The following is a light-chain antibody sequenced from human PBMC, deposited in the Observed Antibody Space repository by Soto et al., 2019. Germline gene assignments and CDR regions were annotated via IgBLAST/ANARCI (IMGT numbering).Light chain of an antibody. V-gene: IGKV3-20*01. CDR2: GAS. Sequence: VLTQSPGTLSLSPGGRATLSCRASQSVSSSNLAWYQKKPGQAPRVLIYGASTRATGIPDRFSGSGSGTEFTLTISRLEPEDFAVYYCQQYDNSPYTFGQGTNLEIK. CDR1: QSVSSSN. CDR3: QQYDNSPYT. J-gene: IGKJ2*01.